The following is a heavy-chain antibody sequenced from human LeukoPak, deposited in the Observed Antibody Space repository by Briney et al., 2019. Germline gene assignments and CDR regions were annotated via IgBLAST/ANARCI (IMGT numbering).Heavy chain of an antibody. CDR1: GYTFTSYD. J-gene: IGHJ5*02. CDR2: MNPNSGNT. CDR3: ARGRIAVAGTWFDP. V-gene: IGHV1-8*01. D-gene: IGHD6-19*01. Sequence: ASMKVSCKASGYTFTSYDINWVRQATGQGLEWMGWMNPNSGNTGYAQKFQGRVTMTRNTSISTAYMELSSLRSEDTAVYYCARGRIAVAGTWFDPWGQGTLVTVSS.